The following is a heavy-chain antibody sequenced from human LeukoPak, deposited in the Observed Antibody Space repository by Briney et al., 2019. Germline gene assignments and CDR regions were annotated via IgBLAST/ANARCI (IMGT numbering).Heavy chain of an antibody. J-gene: IGHJ4*02. D-gene: IGHD6-13*01. V-gene: IGHV3-64D*06. CDR2: ISSNGGST. Sequence: PGGSLRLSCSASGFTFSSYAMHWVRQAPGKGLEYVSAISSNGGSTYYADSVKGRFTISRDNSKSTLYLQMSSLRAEDTAVYCCVKEGIPGYSSSWYGVDYWGQGTLVSVSS. CDR3: VKEGIPGYSSSWYGVDY. CDR1: GFTFSSYA.